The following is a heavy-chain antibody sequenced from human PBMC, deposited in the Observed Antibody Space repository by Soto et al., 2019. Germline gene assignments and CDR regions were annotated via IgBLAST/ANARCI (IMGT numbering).Heavy chain of an antibody. CDR1: GYRFSIYW. J-gene: IGHJ6*02. CDR3: ARQGSNGAYYYYGMDV. CDR2: IYPGDSDT. V-gene: IGHV5-51*01. Sequence: GESLKISCQCSGYRFSIYWIAWVRQMPGKGLEWMGIIYPGDSDTIYSPSFQGQVTFSADKSTSTAYLQWSSLKASDTAMYYCARQGSNGAYYYYGMDVWGQGTTVTVSS. D-gene: IGHD2-8*01.